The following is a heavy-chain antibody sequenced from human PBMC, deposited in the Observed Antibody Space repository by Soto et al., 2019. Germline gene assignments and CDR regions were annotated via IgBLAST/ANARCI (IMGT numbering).Heavy chain of an antibody. Sequence: QVQLQESGPGLVKPSQTLSLTCTVSGGSISSGGYYWSWIRQHPGKGLEWIGYIYYSGSSYYIPSTKSRVTISVDTSKTQSSLKLSSVTASNTAVYYCAREPDYWGQVTLVTVSS. CDR1: GGSISSGGYY. V-gene: IGHV4-31*03. J-gene: IGHJ4*02. CDR3: AREPDY. CDR2: IYYSGSS.